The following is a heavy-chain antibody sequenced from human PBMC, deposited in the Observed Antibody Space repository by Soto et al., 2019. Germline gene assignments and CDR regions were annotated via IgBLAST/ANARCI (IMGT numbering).Heavy chain of an antibody. CDR2: TYYRSKGNN. CDR1: GDSVSTNHAT. V-gene: IGHV6-1*01. CDR3: VRLIGNSWLDS. Sequence: SQTLSLTCDIAGDSVSTNHATWNWIRQSPSRGLEWLGRTYYRSKGNNDYAVSVRSRITIRPDTTNSQVSLHLNSVTPAETAVYYCVRLIGNSWLDSWGQGTLVTVSS. D-gene: IGHD2-8*01. J-gene: IGHJ5*01.